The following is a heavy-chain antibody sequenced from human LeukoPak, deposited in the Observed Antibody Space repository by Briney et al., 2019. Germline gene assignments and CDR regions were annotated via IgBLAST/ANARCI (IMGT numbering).Heavy chain of an antibody. V-gene: IGHV3-66*01. CDR1: GFTVSDNY. CDR2: IYSGGST. CDR3: ARDFMATITDY. J-gene: IGHJ4*02. D-gene: IGHD5-24*01. Sequence: GGSLRLSCAASGFTVSDNYMSWVRQAPGKGLERVSVIYSGGSTYYADSVKGRFTISRDNSKNTLYLQMNSLRAEDTAVYYCARDFMATITDYWGQGTLVTVSS.